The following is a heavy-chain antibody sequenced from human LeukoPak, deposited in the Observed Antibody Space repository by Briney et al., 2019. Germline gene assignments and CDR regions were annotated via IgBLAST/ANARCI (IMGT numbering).Heavy chain of an antibody. CDR3: ARLRMRWLQLQYFDY. CDR1: GGSISRYY. D-gene: IGHD5-24*01. J-gene: IGHJ4*02. CDR2: IYTSGST. Sequence: SETLSLTCTATGGSISRYYWSWIRQPPGKGLEWIGHIYTSGSTNYNPSLKSRVTISVDTSKNQFSLKLSSVTAADTAVYYCARLRMRWLQLQYFDYWGQGTLVTVSS. V-gene: IGHV4-4*09.